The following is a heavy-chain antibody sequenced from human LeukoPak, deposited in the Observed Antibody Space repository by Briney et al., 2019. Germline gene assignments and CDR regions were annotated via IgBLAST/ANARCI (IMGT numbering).Heavy chain of an antibody. CDR3: ARGQKYRNGYTVTELGSGYFDY. CDR1: GGSFSGYY. CDR2: INHSGST. V-gene: IGHV4-34*01. Sequence: SETLSLTCAVYGGSFSGYYWSWIRQPPGKGLEWIGEINHSGSTNYNPSLKSRVTISVDTSKNQLSLKLSSVTAADTAVYYCARGQKYRNGYTVTELGSGYFDYWGQGTLVTVSS. D-gene: IGHD5-18*01. J-gene: IGHJ4*02.